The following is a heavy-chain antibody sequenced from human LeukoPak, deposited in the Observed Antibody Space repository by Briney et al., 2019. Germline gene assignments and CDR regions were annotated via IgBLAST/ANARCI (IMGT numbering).Heavy chain of an antibody. CDR3: AKEYDRFFVYYGMDV. CDR1: GFTFDDYA. CDR2: ISWDGGST. J-gene: IGHJ6*02. D-gene: IGHD3-3*01. V-gene: IGHV3-43D*03. Sequence: GGSLRLSCAASGFTFDDYAMHWVRQAPGKGLEWVSLISWDGGSTYYADSVKGRFTFSRDNSKNSLYLQMNSLRAEDTALYYCAKEYDRFFVYYGMDVWGQGTTVTASS.